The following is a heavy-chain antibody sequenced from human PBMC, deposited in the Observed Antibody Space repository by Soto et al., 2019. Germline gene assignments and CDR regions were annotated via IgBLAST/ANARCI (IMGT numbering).Heavy chain of an antibody. CDR1: GYTFTTFG. Sequence: GASVKVSCKASGYTFTTFGISWVRQAPGQGLEWMGWIDPKNGNTKDAQKFQGRVTMTTDTSTSTAYMELRSLRSDDTAVYYCAKEYCDSSRCFLPAYWGQGALVTVSS. J-gene: IGHJ4*02. CDR2: IDPKNGNT. D-gene: IGHD2-2*01. CDR3: AKEYCDSSRCFLPAY. V-gene: IGHV1-18*01.